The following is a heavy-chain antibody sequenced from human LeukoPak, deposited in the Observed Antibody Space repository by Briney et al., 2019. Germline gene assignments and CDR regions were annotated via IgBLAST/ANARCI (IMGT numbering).Heavy chain of an antibody. J-gene: IGHJ3*01. D-gene: IGHD3-22*01. V-gene: IGHV4-38-2*02. CDR2: IYHSGST. CDR3: ARDDSSGPTHAFDL. Sequence: SETLSLTCTVSGYSISSGYYWGWIRQPPGKGLEWIGSIYHSGSTYYNPSLKSRVTISVDTSKNQFSLKLSSVTAADTAVYYCARDDSSGPTHAFDLWGQGTMVTVSS. CDR1: GYSISSGYY.